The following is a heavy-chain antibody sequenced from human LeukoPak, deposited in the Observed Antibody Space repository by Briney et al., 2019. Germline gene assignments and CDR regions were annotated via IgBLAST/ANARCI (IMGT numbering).Heavy chain of an antibody. Sequence: AGGSLRLSCAASGFTFNSYWMHWVRHAPGKVLVWVSRISTDGSSAMYADSVKGRFTISRDNSKNTLYLQMNSLRAEDTAVYYCAKGRGGQLVKLYFDYWGQGTLVTVSS. CDR3: AKGRGGQLVKLYFDY. CDR1: GFTFNSYW. CDR2: ISTDGSSA. J-gene: IGHJ4*02. D-gene: IGHD6-13*01. V-gene: IGHV3-74*03.